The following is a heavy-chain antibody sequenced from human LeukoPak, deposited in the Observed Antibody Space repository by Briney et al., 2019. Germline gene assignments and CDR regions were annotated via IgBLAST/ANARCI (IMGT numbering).Heavy chain of an antibody. Sequence: GGSLRLSCAASGFTFSSYAMSWVRQAPGKGLEWVSAASGSGGSTYYADSVKGRFTISRDKSKNTLSLQMNSLRAEDTAVYYCAQQVGYCSSGSCYFTYWGQGTLVTVSS. J-gene: IGHJ1*01. CDR3: AQQVGYCSSGSCYFTY. D-gene: IGHD2-15*01. CDR2: ASGSGGST. CDR1: GFTFSSYA. V-gene: IGHV3-23*01.